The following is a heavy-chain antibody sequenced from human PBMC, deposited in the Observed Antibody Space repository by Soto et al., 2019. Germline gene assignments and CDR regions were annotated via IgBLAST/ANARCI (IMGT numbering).Heavy chain of an antibody. CDR3: ARSTLVVLNYFEF. J-gene: IGHJ4*02. CDR1: GGTFRNYP. V-gene: IGHV1-69*02. Sequence: QVQLVQSGTEVKKPGSSVKVSCKASGGTFRNYPINWVRQAPGQGLEWMGSIFPLTDIPDYAQNFQARLKISADKSTSTAYMELSGLTSDDTSMYFCARSTLVVLNYFEFWGQGTLVTVSS. D-gene: IGHD1-1*01. CDR2: IFPLTDIP.